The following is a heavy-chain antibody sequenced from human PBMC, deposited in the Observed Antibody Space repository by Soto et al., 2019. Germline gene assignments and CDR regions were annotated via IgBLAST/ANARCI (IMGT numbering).Heavy chain of an antibody. D-gene: IGHD3-16*01. CDR3: ARGHPLNYAGFDV. Sequence: QAHLEQSGAELKRPGASVKVSCKASGYTFSDFDINWLRQASGQGPEWMGWMNAKSGDTFFPQRVQGKFNMTWDTSLSTAYMEVGSLTSDDTAIYYCARGHPLNYAGFDVWGQGTTVAVSS. J-gene: IGHJ6*02. CDR2: MNAKSGDT. V-gene: IGHV1-8*01. CDR1: GYTFSDFD.